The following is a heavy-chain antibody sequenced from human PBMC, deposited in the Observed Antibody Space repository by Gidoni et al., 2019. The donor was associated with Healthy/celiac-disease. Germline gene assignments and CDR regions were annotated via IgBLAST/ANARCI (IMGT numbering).Heavy chain of an antibody. V-gene: IGHV4-39*01. CDR2: IYYIEST. D-gene: IGHD3-3*01. CDR3: ARTHDYDFWSGGMAWFDP. Sequence: LQLQESCPVLVKPSEPLSLTCPVSGGSIRTSSYYWGWIRQPPGKGLEWIGSIYYIESTYYNPSIKSRVTISVDTSKNQFSLKLSSVTAADTAVYYCARTHDYDFWSGGMAWFDPWGQGTLVTVSS. CDR1: GGSIRTSSYY. J-gene: IGHJ5*02.